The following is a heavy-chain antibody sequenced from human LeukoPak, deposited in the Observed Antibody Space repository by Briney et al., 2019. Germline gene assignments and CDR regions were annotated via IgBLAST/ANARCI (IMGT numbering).Heavy chain of an antibody. CDR1: GFTFSSYA. CDR2: ISGSGGTT. V-gene: IGHV3-23*01. J-gene: IGHJ4*02. D-gene: IGHD6-13*01. Sequence: GGSLRLSCAASGFTFSSYAMSWVRQAPGKGLEWVSLISGSGGTTYYADSVKGRFTISRDNSKNTLFLQMYSLRAEDTAAYYCAKPREYSSTWFGVDHWGQGSLVTVSS. CDR3: AKPREYSSTWFGVDH.